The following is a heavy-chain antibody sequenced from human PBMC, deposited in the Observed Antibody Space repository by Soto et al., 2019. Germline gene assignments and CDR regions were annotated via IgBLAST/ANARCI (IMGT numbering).Heavy chain of an antibody. V-gene: IGHV3-53*04. D-gene: IGHD6-13*01. J-gene: IGHJ3*02. CDR2: IYSGGST. CDR1: GFTVSSNY. Sequence: GGSLRLSCAASGFTVSSNYMSWVRQAPGKGLEWVSVIYSGGSTYYADSVKGRFTISRHNSKNTLYLQMNSLRAEDTAVYYCARGETAYSSSWDAFDIWGQGTMVTVSS. CDR3: ARGETAYSSSWDAFDI.